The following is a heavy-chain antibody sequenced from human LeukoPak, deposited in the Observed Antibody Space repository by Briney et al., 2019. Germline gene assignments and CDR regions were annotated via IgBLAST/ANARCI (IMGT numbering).Heavy chain of an antibody. J-gene: IGHJ4*02. CDR3: AKAKSYYSNYDY. D-gene: IGHD4-11*01. CDR2: ISSSGSTI. CDR1: GFTFSDYY. V-gene: IGHV3-11*01. Sequence: GSLILSCAASGFTFSDYYMSWIRQAPGRGLKWISYISSSGSTIYYADSVKGRFTISRDNAKNSLYLQMNSLRAEDTAVYYCAKAKSYYSNYDYWGQGTLVTVSS.